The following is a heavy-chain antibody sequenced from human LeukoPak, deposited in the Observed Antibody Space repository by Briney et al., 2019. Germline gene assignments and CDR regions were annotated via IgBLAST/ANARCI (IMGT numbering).Heavy chain of an antibody. V-gene: IGHV3-49*04. CDR3: TRVAGRTVTKAHYYFDY. D-gene: IGHD4-17*01. J-gene: IGHJ4*02. CDR2: IRSKAYGGTT. CDR1: GFTFGDYA. Sequence: PGGSLRLSCTASGFTFGDYAMSWVRQAPGKGLEWVGFIRSKAYGGTTEYAASVKGRFTISRDDSKSIAYLQMNSLKTEDTAVYYCTRVAGRTVTKAHYYFDYWGQGTLVTVSS.